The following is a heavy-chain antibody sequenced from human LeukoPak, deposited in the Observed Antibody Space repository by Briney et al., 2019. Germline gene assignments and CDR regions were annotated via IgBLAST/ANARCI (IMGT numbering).Heavy chain of an antibody. V-gene: IGHV1-3*01. CDR2: INAGNGNT. Sequence: ASVKVSCKASGYTFTSYAMHWVRQAPGQRLEWMGWINAGNGNTKYSQKFQGRVTITRDTSASTAYMELSSLRSEDTAVYYCARDSRGIAAAAFDPWGQGTLVTGSS. D-gene: IGHD6-13*01. J-gene: IGHJ5*02. CDR3: ARDSRGIAAAAFDP. CDR1: GYTFTSYA.